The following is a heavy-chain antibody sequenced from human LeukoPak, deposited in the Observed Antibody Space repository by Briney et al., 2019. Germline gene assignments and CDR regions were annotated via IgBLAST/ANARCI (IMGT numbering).Heavy chain of an antibody. Sequence: NSSETLSLTCTLSGGSISTYYWSWIGQPPGKGLEWIGYIYYSGSSGYNPSLKSRGTISVDTSKNQFSLKLSSVTAADTAVYYCARGSITVVPAFDIWGQGTMVTVSS. CDR3: ARGSITVVPAFDI. V-gene: IGHV4-59*12. CDR1: GGSISTYY. D-gene: IGHD3-3*01. J-gene: IGHJ3*02. CDR2: IYYSGSS.